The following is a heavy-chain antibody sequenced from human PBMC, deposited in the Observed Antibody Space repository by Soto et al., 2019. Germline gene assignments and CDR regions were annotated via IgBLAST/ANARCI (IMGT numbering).Heavy chain of an antibody. CDR3: ARDRGMATISGLDY. Sequence: SETLSLTCTVSGGSISSGDYYWSWIRQPPGKGLEWIGYIYYSGSTYYNPSLKSRVTISVDTSKNQFSLKLSSVTAADTAVYYCARDRGMATISGLDYWGQGTLVTVSS. J-gene: IGHJ4*02. CDR1: GGSISSGDYY. CDR2: IYYSGST. D-gene: IGHD5-12*01. V-gene: IGHV4-30-4*01.